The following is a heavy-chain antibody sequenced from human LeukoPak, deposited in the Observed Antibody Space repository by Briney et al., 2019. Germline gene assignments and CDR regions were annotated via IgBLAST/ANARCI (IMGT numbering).Heavy chain of an antibody. CDR1: GFTFSSYS. CDR3: ATETGYNYGFDH. Sequence: GGSLRLSCAASGFTFSSYSMNWVRQAPGKGLEWVSCISSSSSYIYYGDSVKGRSTISRDNAKNSLYLQMNSLRAEDTAVYYCATETGYNYGFDHWGQGTLVTVSS. CDR2: ISSSSSYI. D-gene: IGHD5-18*01. J-gene: IGHJ5*02. V-gene: IGHV3-21*01.